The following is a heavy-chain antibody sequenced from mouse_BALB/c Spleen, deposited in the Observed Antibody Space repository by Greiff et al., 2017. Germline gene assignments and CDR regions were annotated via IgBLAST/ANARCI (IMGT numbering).Heavy chain of an antibody. J-gene: IGHJ2*01. CDR1: GYTFTDYA. V-gene: IGHV1-67*01. CDR2: ISTYYGNT. CDR3: ARSGGNSGFDY. Sequence: VKLQESGPELVRPGVSVKISCKGSGYTFTDYAMHWVKQSHAKSLEWIGVISTYYGNTNYNQKFKGKATMTVDKSSSTAYMELARLTSEDSAIYYCARSGGNSGFDYWGQGTTLTVSS. D-gene: IGHD2-1*01.